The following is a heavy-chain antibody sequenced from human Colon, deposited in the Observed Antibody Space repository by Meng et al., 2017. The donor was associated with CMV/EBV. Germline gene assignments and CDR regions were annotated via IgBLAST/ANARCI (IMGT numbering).Heavy chain of an antibody. V-gene: IGHV3-21*01. D-gene: IGHD4-11*01. CDR1: GFTFSSYS. J-gene: IGHJ4*02. CDR2: ISSSSRYA. Sequence: GESLKISCAASGFTFSSYSMNWVRQAPGKGLEWVSSISSSSRYAYYADSVKGRFTISRDNAKNSLYLQMNSLRAEDTAVYYCARDRLYSNYCDYWGQGTLVTVSS. CDR3: ARDRLYSNYCDY.